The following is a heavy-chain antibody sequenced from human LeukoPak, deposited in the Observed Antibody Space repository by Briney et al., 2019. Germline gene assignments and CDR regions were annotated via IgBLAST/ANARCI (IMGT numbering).Heavy chain of an antibody. D-gene: IGHD3-22*01. CDR3: ARAPDYYDSSRRDY. Sequence: SETLSLTCTVSGGSISSYYWSWIRQPPGKGLEWIGYIYYSGSTNYDPSLKSRVTISVDTSKNQFSLKLSSVTAADTAVYYCARAPDYYDSSRRDYWGQGTLVTVSS. CDR1: GGSISSYY. CDR2: IYYSGST. J-gene: IGHJ4*02. V-gene: IGHV4-59*01.